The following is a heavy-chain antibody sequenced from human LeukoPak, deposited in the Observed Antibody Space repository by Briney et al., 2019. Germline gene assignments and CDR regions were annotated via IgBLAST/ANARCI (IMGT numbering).Heavy chain of an antibody. CDR3: TTDLNFRGQSSETWFDP. CDR2: IKSKTDGGTT. CDR1: GFTFSNAW. V-gene: IGHV3-15*01. D-gene: IGHD3-16*01. Sequence: PGGSLRLPCAASGFTFSNAWMSWVRQAPGKGLEWVGRIKSKTDGGTTDYAAPVKGRFTISRDDSKNTLYLQMNSLKTEDTAVYYCTTDLNFRGQSSETWFDPWGQGTLVTVSS. J-gene: IGHJ5*02.